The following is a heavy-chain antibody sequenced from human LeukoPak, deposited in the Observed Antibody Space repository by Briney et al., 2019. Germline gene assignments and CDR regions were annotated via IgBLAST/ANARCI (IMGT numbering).Heavy chain of an antibody. V-gene: IGHV4-59*01. CDR2: LYNSGST. Sequence: SETLSLTCTVSGGSISSYDWGWIRQPPGKGLEWIGYLYNSGSTTYNPSLQSRVTISLDTSKTQFSLKLSSVTAADTAVYYCARRAAGTEGDYWGQGTLVTVSS. J-gene: IGHJ4*02. CDR1: GGSISSYD. D-gene: IGHD6-13*01. CDR3: ARRAAGTEGDY.